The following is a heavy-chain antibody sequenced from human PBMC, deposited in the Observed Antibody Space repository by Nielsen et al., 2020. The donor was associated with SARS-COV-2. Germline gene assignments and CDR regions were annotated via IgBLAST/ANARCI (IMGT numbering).Heavy chain of an antibody. CDR2: MNPNSGNT. CDR1: GYTFTSYD. Sequence: ASVKVSCKASGYTFTSYDINWVRQATGQGLEWMGWMNPNSGNTGYAQKFQGRVTMTRNTSISTAYMELRSLRSDDTAVYYCATDLAPLYYYYYGMDVWGQGTTVTVSS. CDR3: ATDLAPLYYYYYGMDV. V-gene: IGHV1-8*01. J-gene: IGHJ6*02.